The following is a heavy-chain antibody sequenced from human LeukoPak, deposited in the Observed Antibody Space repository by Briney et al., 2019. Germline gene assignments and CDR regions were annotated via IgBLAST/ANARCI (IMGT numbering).Heavy chain of an antibody. CDR3: ARRRQQLRVKHAFDI. D-gene: IGHD6-13*01. CDR1: GGSITNYNW. CDR2: IYHSGST. Sequence: NLSGTLSLTCAVSGGSITNYNWWSWVRQPPGKGLEWVGEIYHSGSTNYNPSLKSRVTISVDKSKNQFSLRLTSVTAADTAVYYCARRRQQLRVKHAFDIWGQGTMVTVSS. V-gene: IGHV4-4*02. J-gene: IGHJ3*02.